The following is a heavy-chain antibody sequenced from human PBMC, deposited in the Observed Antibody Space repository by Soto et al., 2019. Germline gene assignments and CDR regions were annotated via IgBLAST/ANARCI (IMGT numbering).Heavy chain of an antibody. D-gene: IGHD3-10*02. V-gene: IGHV3-23*01. Sequence: EVQLLESGGGLVQPGESLRLSCAPSGFTFSNYDMNWVRQAPGKGLEWVSTISGDGAVTYYADSVKGRFTISRDNSKNTLYVQMDSLTADDTAVYYCASASCSGAYCRRFDYWGRGTLVSVSS. J-gene: IGHJ4*02. CDR3: ASASCSGAYCRRFDY. CDR2: ISGDGAVT. CDR1: GFTFSNYD.